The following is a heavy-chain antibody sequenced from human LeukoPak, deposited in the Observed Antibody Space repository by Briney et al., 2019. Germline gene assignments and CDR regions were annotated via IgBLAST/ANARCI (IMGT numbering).Heavy chain of an antibody. CDR3: ARDLYYYCSGNFVPGLPDY. J-gene: IGHJ4*02. D-gene: IGHD3-10*01. CDR2: ICGRGTTK. Sequence: PGGSLRLFCAAAGFNFNTYEMNWVRQAPGKGLEWVSYICGRGTTKYYADSVKGRFTISRDNAENSLYLQMNDLRAEDTAVYYCARDLYYYCSGNFVPGLPDYWGQGTLVTVSS. CDR1: GFNFNTYE. V-gene: IGHV3-48*03.